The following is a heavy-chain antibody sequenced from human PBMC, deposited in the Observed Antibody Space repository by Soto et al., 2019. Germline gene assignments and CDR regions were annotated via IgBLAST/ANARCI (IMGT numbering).Heavy chain of an antibody. Sequence: SETLSLTCTVSGGSIRSFYWSWIRQPPGKGLEWIGYIYYSGSTNYNPSLKSRVTMSVDTSKNQLSLKLSSVTAADTAVYYCARLVYSSGWPLYYYYGMDVWGQGTTVTVSS. CDR2: IYYSGST. D-gene: IGHD6-19*01. V-gene: IGHV4-59*08. CDR1: GGSIRSFY. CDR3: ARLVYSSGWPLYYYYGMDV. J-gene: IGHJ6*02.